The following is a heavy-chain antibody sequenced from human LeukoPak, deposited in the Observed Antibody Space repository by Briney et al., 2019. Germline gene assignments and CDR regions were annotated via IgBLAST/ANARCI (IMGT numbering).Heavy chain of an antibody. V-gene: IGHV4-4*09. J-gene: IGHJ3*01. CDR2: IHSSGSN. Sequence: SETLCLTCAVSGVSISPYYWAWIRQPPGKGLEWVGYIHSSGSNNQYPSLKSRVTISVDKSKNHFSLRLTSVTAADTAVYYCATLSAAVHLGAFDLWGQGTMVTVSS. CDR3: ATLSAAVHLGAFDL. CDR1: GVSISPYY. D-gene: IGHD3-3*01.